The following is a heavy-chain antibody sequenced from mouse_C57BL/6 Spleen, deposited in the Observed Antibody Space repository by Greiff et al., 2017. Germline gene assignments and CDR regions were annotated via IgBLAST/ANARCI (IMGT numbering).Heavy chain of an antibody. CDR3: ARAYSAMDY. CDR2: IDPNSGGT. Sequence: VKVVESGAELVKPGASVKLSCKASGYTFTSYWMHWVKLRPGRGLEWIGRIDPNSGGTKYNEKFKSKATLTVDKPSSTAFMQLSSLTSEDSAVYYCARAYSAMDYWGQGTSVTVSS. J-gene: IGHJ4*01. CDR1: GYTFTSYW. V-gene: IGHV1-72*01.